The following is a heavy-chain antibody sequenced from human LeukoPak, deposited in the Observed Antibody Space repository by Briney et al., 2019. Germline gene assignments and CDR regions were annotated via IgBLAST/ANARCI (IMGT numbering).Heavy chain of an antibody. V-gene: IGHV3-48*02. J-gene: IGHJ4*02. Sequence: GGSLRLSCEGSGFPFGSYVMSWVRQAPGKGLEWIAYINHNAEMIFYPDFVKGRFTISRDNPKRSLYLQMNALRYEDTAIYYCARDHDWAFDLWGQGTLVTVSS. CDR2: INHNAEMI. CDR1: GFPFGSYV. D-gene: IGHD3-9*01. CDR3: ARDHDWAFDL.